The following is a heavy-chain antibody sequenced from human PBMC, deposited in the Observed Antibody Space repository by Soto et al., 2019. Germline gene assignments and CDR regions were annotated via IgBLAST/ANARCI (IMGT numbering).Heavy chain of an antibody. CDR3: ARDTSSSWERNYYYYYYYGMDV. Sequence: QVQLVQSGAEVKKPGSSVKVSCKASGGTFSSYAISWVRQAPGQGLEWMGGIIPIFGTANYAQKFQGRVTITADESTSTAYMELSSLRSEDTAVYYCARDTSSSWERNYYYYYYYGMDVWGQGTTVTVSS. CDR1: GGTFSSYA. D-gene: IGHD6-13*01. CDR2: IIPIFGTA. V-gene: IGHV1-69*01. J-gene: IGHJ6*02.